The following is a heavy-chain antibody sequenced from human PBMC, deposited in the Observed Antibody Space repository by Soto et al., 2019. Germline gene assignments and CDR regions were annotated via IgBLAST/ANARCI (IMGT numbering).Heavy chain of an antibody. V-gene: IGHV3-33*01. D-gene: IGHD5-12*01. CDR2: IWYDGSNK. Sequence: QVQLVESGGGVVQPGRSLRLSCAASGFTFSSYGMHWVRQAPGKGLEWVAVIWYDGSNKYYADSVKGRFTISRDNSKNTLYLQMNSLRAEDTAVYYCARDIVATTYGMDVWGQGTTVTVSS. CDR3: ARDIVATTYGMDV. CDR1: GFTFSSYG. J-gene: IGHJ6*02.